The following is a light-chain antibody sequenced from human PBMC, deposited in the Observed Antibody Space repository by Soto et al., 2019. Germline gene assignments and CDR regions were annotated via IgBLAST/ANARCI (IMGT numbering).Light chain of an antibody. CDR1: SSNIGSNT. CDR2: SNN. Sequence: QSVLTQPPSASGTPGQRVTIACFGSSSNIGSNTVNWYQQLPGTAPTLLIYSNNQRPSGVPDRFSGSKSGTSASLAVNGLQSGDEADYYCAAWDDSLNGPLFGGGTKLTVL. V-gene: IGLV1-44*01. J-gene: IGLJ3*02. CDR3: AAWDDSLNGPL.